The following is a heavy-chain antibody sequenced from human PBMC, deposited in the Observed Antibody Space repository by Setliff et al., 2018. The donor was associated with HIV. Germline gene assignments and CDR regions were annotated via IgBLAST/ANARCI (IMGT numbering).Heavy chain of an antibody. J-gene: IGHJ4*02. CDR3: ARYTVGSMVDY. D-gene: IGHD5-12*01. CDR1: SLTFSSYW. V-gene: IGHV4-39*01. CDR2: IYPGST. Sequence: SLTFSSYWMSWVRQAPGKGLEWIGSIYPGSTKCNPSLRSRLTISLDSPTNQFSVTLSSVTAADTAMYYCARYTVGSMVDYWGPGTLVTVSS.